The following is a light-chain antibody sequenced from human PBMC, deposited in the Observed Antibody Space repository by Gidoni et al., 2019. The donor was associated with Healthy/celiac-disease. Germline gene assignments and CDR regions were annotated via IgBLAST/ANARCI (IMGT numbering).Light chain of an antibody. V-gene: IGKV3-20*01. CDR3: HQYGSSPWT. Sequence: EIVLTQSPGTLSLSPGERATLSCRASQSVSSSYLAWYQQKPGQAPRLLIYGESSRATGLPDRFICSGSGTDFTLTISRLEPEDFAVYYCHQYGSSPWTFXXXTKVEIK. J-gene: IGKJ1*01. CDR1: QSVSSSY. CDR2: GES.